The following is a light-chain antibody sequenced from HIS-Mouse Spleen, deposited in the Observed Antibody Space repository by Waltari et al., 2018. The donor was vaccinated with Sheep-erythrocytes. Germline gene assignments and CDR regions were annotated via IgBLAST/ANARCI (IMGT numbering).Light chain of an antibody. CDR1: QSVSSY. J-gene: IGKJ2*01. V-gene: IGKV3-11*01. Sequence: EIVLTQSPATLSLSPGERATLPCRASQSVSSYLAWYQQKPGQAPRLLIYDASNRATGIPARFSGSGSGTDFTLTIRSLEPEDFAVYYCQQRSNWYTFGQGTKLEIK. CDR2: DAS. CDR3: QQRSNWYT.